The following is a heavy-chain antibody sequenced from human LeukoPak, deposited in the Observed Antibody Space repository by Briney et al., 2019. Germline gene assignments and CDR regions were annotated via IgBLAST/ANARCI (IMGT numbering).Heavy chain of an antibody. CDR3: ARDPKMASGRLPDY. CDR2: ISSSGSTI. Sequence: SGGSLRLSCAASGFTFSDYYMSWIRQAPGKGLEWVSYISSSGSTIYYADSVKGRFTISRDNAKNSLYLQMNSLRAEDTAVYYCARDPKMASGRLPDYWGQGTLVTVSS. J-gene: IGHJ4*02. CDR1: GFTFSDYY. V-gene: IGHV3-11*01. D-gene: IGHD1-26*01.